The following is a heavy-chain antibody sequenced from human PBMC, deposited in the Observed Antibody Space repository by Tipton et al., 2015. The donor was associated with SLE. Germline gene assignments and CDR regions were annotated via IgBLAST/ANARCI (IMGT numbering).Heavy chain of an antibody. V-gene: IGHV3-23*03. J-gene: IGHJ6*02. Sequence: GSLRLSCAASGFIFSDYPMSWVRQAPGKGLQWVSVIFSGGNTYYADSVQGRFTISRDVSESTLYLQMNSLRPEDTAVYYCAKDNSGNYRHYYYGMDVWGQVTTVTVSS. CDR3: AKDNSGNYRHYYYGMDV. D-gene: IGHD1-26*01. CDR2: IFSGGNT. CDR1: GFIFSDYP.